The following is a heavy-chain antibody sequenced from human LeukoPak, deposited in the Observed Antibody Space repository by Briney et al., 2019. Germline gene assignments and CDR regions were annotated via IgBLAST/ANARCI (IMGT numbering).Heavy chain of an antibody. Sequence: ASVNVSCKASGYTFTSYDINWVRQATGQGLEWMGWMNPNSGNTGYAQKFQGRVTMTRNTSISTAYMELSSLRSEDTAVYYCARARTAGKGFDPWGQGTLVTVSS. J-gene: IGHJ5*02. CDR2: MNPNSGNT. CDR1: GYTFTSYD. V-gene: IGHV1-8*01. D-gene: IGHD6-13*01. CDR3: ARARTAGKGFDP.